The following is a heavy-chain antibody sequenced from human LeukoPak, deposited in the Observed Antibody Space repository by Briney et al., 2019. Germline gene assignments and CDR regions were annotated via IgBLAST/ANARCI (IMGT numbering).Heavy chain of an antibody. D-gene: IGHD2-15*01. CDR3: ARASGLVVPWFDP. Sequence: PSETLSLTCTVSGGSFSSSSYYWGWIRQPPGKGLAWIGEINHSGSTNYNPSLKSRVTISVDTSKNQFSLKLSSVTAADTAVYYCARASGLVVPWFDPWGQGTLVTVSS. V-gene: IGHV4-39*07. CDR1: GGSFSSSSYY. CDR2: INHSGST. J-gene: IGHJ5*02.